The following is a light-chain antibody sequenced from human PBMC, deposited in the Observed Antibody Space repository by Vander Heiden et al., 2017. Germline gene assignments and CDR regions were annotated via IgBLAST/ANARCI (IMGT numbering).Light chain of an antibody. CDR2: EDD. CDR1: SASIASNY. Sequence: NFVLTQPHSASESPGKTVTISCTRTSASIASNYVQRYRQRPGSSPATMIYEDDQSPSGVPDRFSGSIDSSSNSASLTISGLTTEDEADYYCQSYDSSNRWVFGGGTKLTVL. CDR3: QSYDSSNRWV. V-gene: IGLV6-57*01. J-gene: IGLJ3*02.